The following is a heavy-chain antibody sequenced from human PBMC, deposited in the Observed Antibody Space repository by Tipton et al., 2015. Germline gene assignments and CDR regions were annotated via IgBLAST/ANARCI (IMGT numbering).Heavy chain of an antibody. V-gene: IGHV4-59*01. CDR3: ARDSFGYYSFDS. CDR1: GGSMSDYY. CDR2: IRNSRYT. D-gene: IGHD5-18*01. J-gene: IGHJ4*02. Sequence: TLSLTCTVSGGSMSDYYWNWIRQSPGKGLEWIGYIRNSRYTFYNPSLESRVTISVHTSKNQFSLKLISVAAADTAVYHCARDSFGYYSFDSWGQGTLVTVSS.